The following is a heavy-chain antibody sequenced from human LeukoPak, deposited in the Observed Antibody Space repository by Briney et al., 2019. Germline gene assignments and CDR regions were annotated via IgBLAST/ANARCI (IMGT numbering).Heavy chain of an antibody. V-gene: IGHV4-4*02. CDR1: GDSISSIDW. CDR3: VGNGYYALDH. CDR2: IYHSGGT. J-gene: IGHJ4*02. Sequence: PSETLSLTCAVSGDSISSIDWWSWVRQSPARGLEWIGEIYHSGGTNYNPSLESRVTILVGKSKNHLSLELTSVTAADTAVYFCVGNGYYALDHWGQGTLVTVAS. D-gene: IGHD2/OR15-2a*01.